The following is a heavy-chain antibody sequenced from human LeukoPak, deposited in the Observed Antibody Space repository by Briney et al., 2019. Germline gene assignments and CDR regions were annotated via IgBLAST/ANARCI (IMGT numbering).Heavy chain of an antibody. V-gene: IGHV1-18*01. Sequence: ASVTVSCTASGYTFISYGISWVRQAPGQGLEWMGWISAYNGNTNYAQKLQGRVTMTTDTYTSTTYMELRSLRSDDTAVYYCASSDGKYFQHWGQGTLVTVSS. CDR1: GYTFISYG. J-gene: IGHJ1*01. CDR3: ASSDGKYFQH. D-gene: IGHD1-1*01. CDR2: ISAYNGNT.